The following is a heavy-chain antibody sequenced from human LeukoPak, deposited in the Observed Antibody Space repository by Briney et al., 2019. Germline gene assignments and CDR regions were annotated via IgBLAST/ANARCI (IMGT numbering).Heavy chain of an antibody. V-gene: IGHV1-69*13. J-gene: IGHJ3*02. CDR3: ARDVVVVAISAFDI. Sequence: SVKVSCKASGGTFGSYAISWVRQAPGQGLEWMGGIIPIFGIANYAQKFQGRVTITADESTSTAYMELSSLRSEDTAVYYCARDVVVVAISAFDIWGQGTMVTVSS. CDR2: IIPIFGIA. CDR1: GGTFGSYA. D-gene: IGHD2-15*01.